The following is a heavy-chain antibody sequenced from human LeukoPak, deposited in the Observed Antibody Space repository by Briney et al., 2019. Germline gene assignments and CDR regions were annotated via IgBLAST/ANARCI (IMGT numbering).Heavy chain of an antibody. V-gene: IGHV1-18*01. CDR2: ISAYNGNT. CDR3: ARISTSYMDYYGMDV. CDR1: GYTFTSYG. D-gene: IGHD2-2*01. J-gene: IGHJ6*02. Sequence: GASVNVSCTASGYTFTSYGISWVRQAPGQGLEWMGWISAYNGNTNYAQKLQGRVTMTTDTSTSTAYMELRSLRSDDTAVYYCARISTSYMDYYGMDVWGQGTTVTVSS.